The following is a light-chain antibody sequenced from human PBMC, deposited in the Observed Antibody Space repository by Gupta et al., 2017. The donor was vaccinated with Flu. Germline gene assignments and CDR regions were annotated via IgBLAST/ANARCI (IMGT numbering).Light chain of an antibody. Sequence: QSVLTQPPSVSGAPGQRVTISCTGSSSNIGAGYDVHWYQQLPGTAPKLLIYGKSNRPSGVPDRFSCSKSGTSAYPATTGLQAEDEADDYCQYYDSRRSGEVFGTGTKLTVL. V-gene: IGLV1-40*01. J-gene: IGLJ1*01. CDR3: QYYDSRRSGEV. CDR2: GKS. CDR1: SSNIGAGYD.